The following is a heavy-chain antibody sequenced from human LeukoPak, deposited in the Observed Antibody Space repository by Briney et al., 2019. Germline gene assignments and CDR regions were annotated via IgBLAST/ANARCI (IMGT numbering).Heavy chain of an antibody. V-gene: IGHV4-39*02. CDR2: IYYSGST. CDR3: ATEEGYGSGGLDY. D-gene: IGHD3-10*01. J-gene: IGHJ4*02. CDR1: GGSISRSSYY. Sequence: SETLSLTCTVSGGSISRSSYYWGWIRQPPGQGLEWIGSIYYSGSTYYNPSLKSRVTISVDTSKNQFSLKLSSVTAADTAVYYCATEEGYGSGGLDYWGLGTLVTVSS.